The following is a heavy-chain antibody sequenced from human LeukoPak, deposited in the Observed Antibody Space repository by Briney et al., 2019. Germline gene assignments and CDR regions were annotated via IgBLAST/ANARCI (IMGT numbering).Heavy chain of an antibody. J-gene: IGHJ4*02. V-gene: IGHV3-21*01. CDR3: ARDESGYDILTGSAGY. D-gene: IGHD3-9*01. CDR1: GFTFSTYS. CDR2: IRSSSSYI. Sequence: PGGSLRLSCAASGFTFSTYSMNWVRQAPGKGLEWVSSIRSSSSYIYYADAVRGLFTISRDNAKTSLYLQMNSLRAEDTVVYYCARDESGYDILTGSAGYWGQGTLVTVSS.